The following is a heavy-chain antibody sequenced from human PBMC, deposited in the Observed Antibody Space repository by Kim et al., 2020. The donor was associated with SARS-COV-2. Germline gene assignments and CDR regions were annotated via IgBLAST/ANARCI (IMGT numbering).Heavy chain of an antibody. V-gene: IGHV3-23*01. D-gene: IGHD3-3*01. CDR3: AKDPTIFGVVIRLTDAFDI. Sequence: GGSLRLSCAASGFTFSSYAMSWVRQAPGKGLEWVSAISGSGGSTYYADSVKGRFTISRDNSKNTLYLQMNSLRAEDTAVYYCAKDPTIFGVVIRLTDAFDIWGQGTMVTVSS. J-gene: IGHJ3*02. CDR2: ISGSGGST. CDR1: GFTFSSYA.